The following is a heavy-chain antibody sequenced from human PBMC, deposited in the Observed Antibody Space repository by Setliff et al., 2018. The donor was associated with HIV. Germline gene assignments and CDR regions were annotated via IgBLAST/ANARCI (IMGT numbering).Heavy chain of an antibody. CDR3: ARGAGAFGAKLDS. V-gene: IGHV4-59*01. D-gene: IGHD3-10*01. Sequence: PSETLSLTCNVSGDSIKDYYWSWIRQPPGKGLGWLGYMSFSANSNYNPSLKNRITIPIDTSKNQFSLRLKSVTAADAAIYYCARGAGAFGAKLDSWGQGSLVTVSS. CDR2: MSFSANS. CDR1: GDSIKDYY. J-gene: IGHJ4*02.